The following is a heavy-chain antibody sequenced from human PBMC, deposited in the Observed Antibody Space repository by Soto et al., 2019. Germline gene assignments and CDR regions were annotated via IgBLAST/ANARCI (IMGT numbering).Heavy chain of an antibody. CDR2: ISGSGGSN. D-gene: IGHD2-15*01. CDR3: ARPYGGKIADDLDL. J-gene: IGHJ3*01. V-gene: IGHV3-23*01. CDR1: GFTFSSYA. Sequence: PGGSLRLSCAASGFTFSSYAMSWVRQAPGTGLEWVSAISGSGGSNYYADSVKGRFTISRDNPKNTLYLQMKSLRAEDTAVYYCARPYGGKIADDLDLWGQGTMVTVSS.